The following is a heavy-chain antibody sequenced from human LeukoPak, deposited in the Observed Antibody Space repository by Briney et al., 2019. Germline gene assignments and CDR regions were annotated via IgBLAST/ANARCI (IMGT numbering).Heavy chain of an antibody. V-gene: IGHV3-23*01. CDR2: IGSSGDIT. CDR1: GFTFSSYA. J-gene: IGHJ4*02. Sequence: GGSLRLSCAASGFTFSSYAMSWVRQAPGMGLEWVSSIGSSGDITYYADSVEGRFTISRDNSKNTLYLQMNSLRAEDTAVYYCARDIDNGDYVVYWGQGTLVTVSS. CDR3: ARDIDNGDYVVY. D-gene: IGHD4-17*01.